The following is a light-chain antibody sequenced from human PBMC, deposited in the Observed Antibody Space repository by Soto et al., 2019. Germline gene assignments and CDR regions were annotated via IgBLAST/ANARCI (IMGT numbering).Light chain of an antibody. V-gene: IGLV2-14*03. CDR1: SGDVDSHY. Sequence: QSVLTQPASVSGSPGQSITVSCTGTSGDVDSHYVAWYQQHPNKAPKVLIYEGNNRPSGVSDRFSGSKSGNTASLTISGLQAEDEADYYCSSHTPNITLFGGGTKLTVL. J-gene: IGLJ2*01. CDR2: EGN. CDR3: SSHTPNITL.